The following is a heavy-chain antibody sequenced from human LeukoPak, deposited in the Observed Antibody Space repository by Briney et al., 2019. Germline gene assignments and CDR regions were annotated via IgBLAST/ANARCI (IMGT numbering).Heavy chain of an antibody. J-gene: IGHJ4*02. CDR3: ARGSGLN. CDR1: GGSISSGGYY. V-gene: IGHV4-31*03. Sequence: SETLSLTCTVSGGSISSGGYYWSWIRQHPGKGLEWIGHIYYTGSTHDNPSLKGRVTMSVDTSENQFSLKLSSVTAADAAMYYCARGSGLNWGQGTLVTVSS. CDR2: IYYTGST.